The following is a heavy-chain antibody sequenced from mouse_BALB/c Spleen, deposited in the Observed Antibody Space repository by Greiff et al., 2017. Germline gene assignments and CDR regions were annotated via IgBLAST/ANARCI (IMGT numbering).Heavy chain of an antibody. CDR2: IDPANGNT. V-gene: IGHV14-3*02. D-gene: IGHD1-1*01. CDR1: GFNIKDTY. J-gene: IGHJ2*01. Sequence: VHVKQSGAELVKPGASVKLSCTASGFNIKDTYMHWVKQRPEQGLEWIGRIDPANGNTKYDPKFQGKATITADTSSNTAYLQLSSLTSEDTAVYYCARGYYGYWGQGTTLTVSS. CDR3: ARGYYGY.